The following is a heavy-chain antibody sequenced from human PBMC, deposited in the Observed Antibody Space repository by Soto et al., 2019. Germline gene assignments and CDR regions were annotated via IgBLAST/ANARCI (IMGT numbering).Heavy chain of an antibody. Sequence: TLSLTCAVSGGSISSGGYSWSWIRQPPGKGLEWIGYIYHSGSTYYNPSLKSRVTISVDRSKNQFSLKLSSVNAADTAVYYCARGEYQLPFFDYWGQGTLVTVSS. V-gene: IGHV4-30-2*01. CDR3: ARGEYQLPFFDY. CDR2: IYHSGST. J-gene: IGHJ4*02. D-gene: IGHD2-2*01. CDR1: GGSISSGGYS.